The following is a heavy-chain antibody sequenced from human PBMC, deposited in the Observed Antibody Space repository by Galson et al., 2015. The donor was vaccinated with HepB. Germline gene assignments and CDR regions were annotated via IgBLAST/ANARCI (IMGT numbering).Heavy chain of an antibody. CDR3: AKQGIFGFLTAFDY. V-gene: IGHV3-23*01. J-gene: IGHJ4*01. CDR1: GFTFSSYD. D-gene: IGHD3-3*02. CDR2: ITIGGAT. Sequence: LRLSCAASGFTFSSYDMNWVRQAPGEGQAWVAGITIGGATDYADSVKGRFTISRDNSKNTLYLQMNSLRAEDTALYYCAKQGIFGFLTAFDYWGQGTLVTVSS.